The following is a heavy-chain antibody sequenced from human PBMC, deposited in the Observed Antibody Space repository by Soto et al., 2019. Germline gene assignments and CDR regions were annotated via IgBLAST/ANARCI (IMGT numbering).Heavy chain of an antibody. Sequence: ASVKVSCKASGFTFTSSAVQWVRQARGQRLEWIGWISAYSGNTNYAQKLQERVTMTTDTSTSTAYMELRSLRSDDTAVYYCAREIGYCSGGSCSDYYYYYMDVWGKGTTVTVSS. J-gene: IGHJ6*03. V-gene: IGHV1-58*01. CDR1: GFTFTSSA. CDR3: AREIGYCSGGSCSDYYYYYMDV. D-gene: IGHD2-15*01. CDR2: ISAYSGNT.